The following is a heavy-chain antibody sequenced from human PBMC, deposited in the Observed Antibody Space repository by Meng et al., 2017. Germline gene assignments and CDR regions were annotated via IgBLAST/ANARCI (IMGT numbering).Heavy chain of an antibody. V-gene: IGHV3-23*01. D-gene: IGHD3-9*01. CDR3: AKLIFYGGALRYRYFQH. CDR2: ISGSGGST. CDR1: GYSISSGYY. J-gene: IGHJ1*01. Sequence: GESLKISCAVSGYSISSGYYWGWIRQAPGKGLEWVSAISGSGGSTYYADSVKGRFTISRDNSKNTLYLQMNSLRAEDTAVYYCAKLIFYGGALRYRYFQHWGQGTLVTVSS.